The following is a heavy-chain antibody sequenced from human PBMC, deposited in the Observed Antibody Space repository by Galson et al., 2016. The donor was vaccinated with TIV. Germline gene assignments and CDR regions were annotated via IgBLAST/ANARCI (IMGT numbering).Heavy chain of an antibody. Sequence: QSGAEVKKPGASVKVSCKAPGSTFTIYGISWVRQAPGQGLEWMGWISAYSGNTDYAQKLRGRLTMTRDKSTATAFMELRSLRSDDTAVYYCARDHGELRDFHYYGMDVWGQGTTVTVSS. CDR1: GSTFTIYG. V-gene: IGHV1-18*01. CDR3: ARDHGELRDFHYYGMDV. J-gene: IGHJ6*02. D-gene: IGHD1-7*01. CDR2: ISAYSGNT.